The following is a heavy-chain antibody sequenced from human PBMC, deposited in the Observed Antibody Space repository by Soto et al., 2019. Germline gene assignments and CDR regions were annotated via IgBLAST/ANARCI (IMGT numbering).Heavy chain of an antibody. CDR2: MNPNSGNT. Sequence: SGKVSFKAAGYIFSSYDINWVRQATGQGLEWMGWMNPNSGNTGYAQKFQGRVTMTRNTSISTAYMELSSLRSEDTAVYYCARGYGSGSYPVDYWGQGTLVTVSS. CDR3: ARGYGSGSYPVDY. J-gene: IGHJ4*02. V-gene: IGHV1-8*01. CDR1: GYIFSSYD. D-gene: IGHD3-10*01.